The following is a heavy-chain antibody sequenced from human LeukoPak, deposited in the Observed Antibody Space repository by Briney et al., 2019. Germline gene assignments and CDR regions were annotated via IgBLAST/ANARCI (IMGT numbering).Heavy chain of an antibody. CDR2: ISYGGSNK. Sequence: GGSLRLSCAASGFTFSSYGMHWVRQAPGKGLEWVAVISYGGSNKYYADSVKGRFTISRDNSKNTLYLQMNSLRAEDTAVYYCAKDKGDCSSTSCYYYFDYWGQGTLVTVSS. CDR3: AKDKGDCSSTSCYYYFDY. J-gene: IGHJ4*02. CDR1: GFTFSSYG. D-gene: IGHD2-2*01. V-gene: IGHV3-30*18.